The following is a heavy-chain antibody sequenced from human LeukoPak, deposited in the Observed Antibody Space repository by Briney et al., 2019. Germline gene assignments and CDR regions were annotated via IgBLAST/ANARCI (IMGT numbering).Heavy chain of an antibody. J-gene: IGHJ4*02. CDR3: AKERYNYGQYYFDY. CDR2: MSGSGGHT. D-gene: IGHD5-18*01. CDR1: GFSFSSYI. V-gene: IGHV3-23*01. Sequence: GGSLRLSCVGSGFSFSSYIVSWVRQAPGKGLEWVSGMSGSGGHTYYADSVKGRFTISRDNARNTVYLQMNSLRVEDTAGYYCAKERYNYGQYYFDYWGQGTLVTVSS.